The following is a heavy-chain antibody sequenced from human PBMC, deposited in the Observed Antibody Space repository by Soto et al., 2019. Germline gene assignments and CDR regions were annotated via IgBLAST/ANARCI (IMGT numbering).Heavy chain of an antibody. CDR1: GDSITNYY. Sequence: SETLSLTCTVSGDSITNYYWTWIRQPPGKGLEWMGCVHYTGSTNYNPSLKSRVTISVDTSKNQFSLKLTSVTAADTAVYYCARDRIVVVPAAIPLHFYHGMYVWGQGTTVTVSS. J-gene: IGHJ6*02. CDR2: VHYTGST. CDR3: ARDRIVVVPAAIPLHFYHGMYV. D-gene: IGHD2-2*01. V-gene: IGHV4-59*01.